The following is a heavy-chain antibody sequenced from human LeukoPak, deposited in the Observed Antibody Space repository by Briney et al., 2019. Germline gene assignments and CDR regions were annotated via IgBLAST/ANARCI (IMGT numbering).Heavy chain of an antibody. J-gene: IGHJ6*03. CDR1: GFTFSSYW. V-gene: IGHV3-7*01. D-gene: IGHD5-12*01. Sequence: GGSLRLSCAASGFTFSSYWMSWVRQAPGKGLEWVANIKQDGSEKYYVDSVKGRFTISRDNAKNSLYLQMNSLRAEDTAVYYCARSPGYSGYDFWLYYYYYYMDVWGKGTTVTVSS. CDR2: IKQDGSEK. CDR3: ARSPGYSGYDFWLYYYYYYMDV.